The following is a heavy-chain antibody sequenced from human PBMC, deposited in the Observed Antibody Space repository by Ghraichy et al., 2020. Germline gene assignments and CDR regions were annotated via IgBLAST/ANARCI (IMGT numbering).Heavy chain of an antibody. CDR2: IIPIFGTA. J-gene: IGHJ4*02. CDR3: ARERRRGGLRRSSWYGFGCD. CDR1: GGTFSSYA. Sequence: SVKVSCKASGGTFSSYAISWVRQAPGQGLEWMGGIIPIFGTANYAQKFQGRVTITADESTSTAYMELSSLRSEDTAVYYCARERRRGGLRRSSWYGFGCDWGQGTLVTVSS. D-gene: IGHD6-13*01. V-gene: IGHV1-69*13.